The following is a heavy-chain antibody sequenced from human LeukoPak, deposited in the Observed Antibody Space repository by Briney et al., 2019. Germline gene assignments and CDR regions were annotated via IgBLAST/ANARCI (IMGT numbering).Heavy chain of an antibody. CDR3: ARDKQHSYGRYFDH. CDR1: GGSISTYH. V-gene: IGHV4-59*01. Sequence: PSETLSLTCTVSGGSISTYHWNWIRKSPEKGLEWIGYMQSTGNSNYNPSLKSRVTMSVDMSRNQIVLNLSSVTAADTAVYFCARDKQHSYGRYFDHWGRGTLVTVSS. J-gene: IGHJ4*02. D-gene: IGHD5-18*01. CDR2: MQSTGNS.